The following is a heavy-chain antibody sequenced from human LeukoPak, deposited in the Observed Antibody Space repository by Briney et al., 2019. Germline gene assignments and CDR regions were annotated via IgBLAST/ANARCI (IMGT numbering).Heavy chain of an antibody. J-gene: IGHJ1*01. CDR1: GFTFSSYS. V-gene: IGHV3-48*04. Sequence: GGSLRLSCAASGFTFSSYSMNWIRQAPGKGLEWVSYITSSGTTIYYADSVKGRFTISRDNAKNSLYLQMNSLRAEDTALYYCAKDEYSSTDGYFQHWGQGTLVTVSS. D-gene: IGHD6-6*01. CDR3: AKDEYSSTDGYFQH. CDR2: ITSSGTTI.